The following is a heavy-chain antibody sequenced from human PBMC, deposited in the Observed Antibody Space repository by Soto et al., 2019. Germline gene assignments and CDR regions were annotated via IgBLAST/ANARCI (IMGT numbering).Heavy chain of an antibody. Sequence: GGSLRLSCAASGFTFSSYSMNWVRQAPGKGLEWVSSISSSSSYIYYADSVKGRFTISRDNAKNSLYLQMNSLRAEDTAVYYCAREHLGYCSSTSCYGDAFDIWGQGTMVTVSS. D-gene: IGHD2-2*01. CDR2: ISSSSSYI. J-gene: IGHJ3*02. CDR3: AREHLGYCSSTSCYGDAFDI. CDR1: GFTFSSYS. V-gene: IGHV3-21*01.